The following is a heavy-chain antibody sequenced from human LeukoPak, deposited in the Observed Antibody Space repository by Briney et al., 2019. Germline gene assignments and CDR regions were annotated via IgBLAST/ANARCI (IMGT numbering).Heavy chain of an antibody. CDR2: INHGGST. V-gene: IGHV4-34*01. CDR3: ARVVYSGYDFRGAMDV. CDR1: GGSFSGDF. Sequence: SETLSLTCAVYGGSFSGDFWSWIRQSPGKGREWIGEINHGGSTTYNPSLQSRVTMSVDTSTNQFSLKLSSVTAADTAVYYCARVVYSGYDFRGAMDVWGKGTTVTVSS. D-gene: IGHD5-12*01. J-gene: IGHJ6*03.